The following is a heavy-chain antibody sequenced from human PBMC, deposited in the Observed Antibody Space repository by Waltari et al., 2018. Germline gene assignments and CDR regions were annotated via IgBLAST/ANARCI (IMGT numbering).Heavy chain of an antibody. J-gene: IGHJ1*01. Sequence: QLQLQESGPGLVQPSGRLSRTCTVSGGSVSSNYHWGWIRQSPGKGLEWMGKMQDRGITFYNPSLKSRVTISLDTSKNQFSLRLSSVGAADTAVYFCGRIAFGDEGGYFQHWGQGTLVTVSS. CDR3: GRIAFGDEGGYFQH. CDR2: MQDRGIT. CDR1: GGSVSSNYH. V-gene: IGHV4-39*01. D-gene: IGHD4-17*01.